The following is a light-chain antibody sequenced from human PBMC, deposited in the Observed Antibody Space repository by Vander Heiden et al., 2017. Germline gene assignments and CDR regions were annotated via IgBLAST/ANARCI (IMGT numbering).Light chain of an antibody. Sequence: QSALTQPRSVSGSPGQSVTISCTGTSSDVGGYNYVSWYQQHPGKAPKLMIYDGSKRPAGVPDRFSGSKSGNTASLTISGLQAEDEADYYCCSYAGSYTVVFGGGTKLTVL. CDR1: SSDVGGYNY. V-gene: IGLV2-11*01. J-gene: IGLJ2*01. CDR3: CSYAGSYTVV. CDR2: DGS.